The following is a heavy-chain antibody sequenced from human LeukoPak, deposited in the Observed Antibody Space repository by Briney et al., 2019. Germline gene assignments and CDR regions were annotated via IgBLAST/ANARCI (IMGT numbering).Heavy chain of an antibody. CDR2: IIPIFGTA. CDR1: GGTFSSYA. Sequence: SVKVSCKASGGTFSSYAISWVRQAPGQGLEWMGGIIPIFGTANYAQKFQGRVTITADKSTSTAYMELSSLRSEDTAVYYCARDLGGPGSYYRGHFDYWGQGTLVTVSS. J-gene: IGHJ4*02. V-gene: IGHV1-69*06. CDR3: ARDLGGPGSYYRGHFDY. D-gene: IGHD3-10*01.